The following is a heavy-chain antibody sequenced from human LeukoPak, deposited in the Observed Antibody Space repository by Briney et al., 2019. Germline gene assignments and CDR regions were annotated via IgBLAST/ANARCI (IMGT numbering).Heavy chain of an antibody. CDR2: INAYDGST. Sequence: ASVKVSCKTSGYNFDTYGITWVRQAPGQGLEWMGWINAYDGSTDYAQKFQGRVTMTIDTSTTTAYMELRNLKHDDTAVYYCARYRNYRNYFDYWGQGILVTVSS. CDR3: ARYRNYRNYFDY. J-gene: IGHJ4*02. V-gene: IGHV1-18*01. CDR1: GYNFDTYG. D-gene: IGHD1-14*01.